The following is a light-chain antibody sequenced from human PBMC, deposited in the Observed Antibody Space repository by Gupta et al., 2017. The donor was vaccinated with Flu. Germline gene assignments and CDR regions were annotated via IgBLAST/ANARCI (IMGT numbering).Light chain of an antibody. CDR2: GAS. CDR1: QSVSSN. CDR3: QQYNDWPRT. J-gene: IGKJ1*01. V-gene: IGKV3-15*01. Sequence: EIVMTQSPVTLSVSPGERATLSCRASQSVSSNLAWYQQKPGQAPRLLIYGASTRATGIQARFSGSGSGTEFTLTISSLQSEDLAFYYCQQYNDWPRTFGLGTKVEIK.